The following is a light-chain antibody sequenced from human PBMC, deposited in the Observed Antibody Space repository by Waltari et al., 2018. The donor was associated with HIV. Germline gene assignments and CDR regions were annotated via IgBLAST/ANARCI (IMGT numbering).Light chain of an antibody. CDR3: AAWDDSLSRPV. Sequence: QSVLTQPPSASGTPGQRVTISCSGSSSNIGSNYVNWYRHLPGTAPELLMYRTNQRPAWVPDRLSASKAGTSSSLAITGPQSEDEAHYYCAAWDDSLSRPVFGGGTRLTVL. J-gene: IGLJ3*02. V-gene: IGLV1-47*01. CDR2: RTN. CDR1: SSNIGSNY.